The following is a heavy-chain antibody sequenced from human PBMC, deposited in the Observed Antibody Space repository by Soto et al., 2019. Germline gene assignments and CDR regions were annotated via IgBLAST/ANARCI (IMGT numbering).Heavy chain of an antibody. J-gene: IGHJ4*02. CDR3: ARDYLVVPHRVIDY. D-gene: IGHD2-2*01. Sequence: HPGGSLRLSCGASGIAFSNYWMTWVRQAPGRGLEWVASIKQDGTERYYVDSVKGRFTISRDNAKNSLSLHMNSLRAEDTAVYYCARDYLVVPHRVIDYWGQGTLVTVSS. CDR1: GIAFSNYW. CDR2: IKQDGTER. V-gene: IGHV3-7*01.